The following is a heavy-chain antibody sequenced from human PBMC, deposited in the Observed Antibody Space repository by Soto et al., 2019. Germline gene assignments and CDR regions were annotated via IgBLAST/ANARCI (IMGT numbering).Heavy chain of an antibody. V-gene: IGHV4-30-4*01. Sequence: QVQLQESGPGLVRPSQTLSLTCTVSGDSISSADYYWSWIRQTPGKGLEWIGHILYSGTTYYNPSLKSRLTISVDTSKNHFSLRLTSVTAADTAVYYCARDPWVEPELYYYGMDVWGQGTTVTVSS. D-gene: IGHD1-1*01. CDR2: ILYSGTT. CDR3: ARDPWVEPELYYYGMDV. CDR1: GDSISSADYY. J-gene: IGHJ6*02.